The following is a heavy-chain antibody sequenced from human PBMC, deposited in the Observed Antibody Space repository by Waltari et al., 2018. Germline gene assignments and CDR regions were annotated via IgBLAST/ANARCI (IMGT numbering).Heavy chain of an antibody. J-gene: IGHJ6*02. CDR2: IYTSGST. D-gene: IGHD5-18*01. V-gene: IGHV4-4*07. CDR1: GGSISSYY. CDR3: ARDRYSYGLYYYYGMDV. Sequence: QVQLQESGPGLVKPSETLSLTCTVSGGSISSYYWSWIRQPARKGLEWIGRIYTSGSTNYNPSLKSRVTMSVDTSKNQFSLKLSSVTAADTAVYYCARDRYSYGLYYYYGMDVWGQGTTVTVSS.